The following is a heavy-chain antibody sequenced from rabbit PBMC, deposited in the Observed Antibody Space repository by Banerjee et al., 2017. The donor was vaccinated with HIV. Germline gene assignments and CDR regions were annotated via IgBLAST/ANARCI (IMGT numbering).Heavy chain of an antibody. J-gene: IGHJ3*01. CDR3: VRNPYHSSSA. D-gene: IGHD1-1*01. CDR1: GFDFSSTA. Sequence: QEQLEESGGDLVKPGASLTLTCTASGFDFSSTAMCWVRQAPGKGLEWLACIYAGSSGSTYYASWAKGRFTISKASSTTVTLQMTSLTAADTATYFCVRNPYHSSSAWG. CDR2: IYAGSSGST. V-gene: IGHV1S45*01.